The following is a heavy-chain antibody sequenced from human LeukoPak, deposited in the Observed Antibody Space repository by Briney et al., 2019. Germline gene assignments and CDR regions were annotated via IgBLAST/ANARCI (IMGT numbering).Heavy chain of an antibody. Sequence: GGSLRLSCAASGFTFSSYAMSWVRQAPGKGLEWVSSISSSSSYIYYADSVKGRFTISRDNAKNSLYLQMNSLRAEDTAVYYCARDGEDRGGATTRSYYFDYWGQGTLVTVSS. CDR2: ISSSSSYI. CDR1: GFTFSSYA. V-gene: IGHV3-21*01. CDR3: ARDGEDRGGATTRSYYFDY. J-gene: IGHJ4*02. D-gene: IGHD1-26*01.